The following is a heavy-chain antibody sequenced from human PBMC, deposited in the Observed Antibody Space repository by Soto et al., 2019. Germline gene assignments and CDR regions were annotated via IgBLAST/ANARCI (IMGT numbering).Heavy chain of an antibody. D-gene: IGHD3-10*01. CDR3: ATGVDRGSEADGWFDP. CDR2: IIPIFPTI. Sequence: QVRLVQSGAEMKQPGSSVTVSCKSSASGGTFSSSAIHWVRQAPGQGLEWLGGIIPIFPTIVYAQNFQGRVTISADETTTTDYMELKSLRSGVTAVYYCATGVDRGSEADGWFDPWGQGTLVTV. V-gene: IGHV1-69*01. CDR1: GGTFSSSA. J-gene: IGHJ5*02.